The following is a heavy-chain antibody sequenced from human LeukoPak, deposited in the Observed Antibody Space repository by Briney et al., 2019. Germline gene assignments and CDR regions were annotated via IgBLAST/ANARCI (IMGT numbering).Heavy chain of an antibody. CDR2: IWYDGSNK. CDR1: GFTFSSYG. D-gene: IGHD6-19*01. J-gene: IGHJ4*02. CDR3: ARDWASSGWPIFVC. V-gene: IGHV3-33*01. Sequence: GRSLRLSCAASGFTFSSYGMHWVRQAPGKGLEWVAVIWYDGSNKYYADSVKGRFTISRDNSKNTLYLQMNSLRAEDTAVYYCARDWASSGWPIFVCLGEGTLVTVSS.